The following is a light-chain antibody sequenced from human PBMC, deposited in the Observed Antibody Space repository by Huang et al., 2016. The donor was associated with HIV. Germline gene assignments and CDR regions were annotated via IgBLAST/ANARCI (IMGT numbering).Light chain of an antibody. Sequence: DIQMTQSPSSLSASVGDRVPITCRASQSISSYLNWYQQKPGKAPKLLIYAASSLQSGVPSRFSGSGSGTDFTLTISSLQPEDFATYYCQQSYSTPPSLTFGGGTKVEIK. V-gene: IGKV1-39*01. CDR2: AAS. J-gene: IGKJ4*01. CDR3: QQSYSTPPSLT. CDR1: QSISSY.